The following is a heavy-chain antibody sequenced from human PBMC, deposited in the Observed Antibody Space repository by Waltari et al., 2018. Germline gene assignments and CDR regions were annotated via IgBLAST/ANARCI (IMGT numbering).Heavy chain of an antibody. V-gene: IGHV4-39*01. J-gene: IGHJ3*02. D-gene: IGHD1-26*01. CDR3: ARSRGELGWAFDI. CDR1: GGSISSSSYY. Sequence: QLQLQESGPGLVKPSETLSLTCTVSGGSISSSSYYWGWIRHPPGKGLEWIGSIYYSGSTYYNPSLKSRVTISVDTSKNQFSLKLSSVTADTAVYYCARSRGELGWAFDIWGQGTMVTVSS. CDR2: IYYSGST.